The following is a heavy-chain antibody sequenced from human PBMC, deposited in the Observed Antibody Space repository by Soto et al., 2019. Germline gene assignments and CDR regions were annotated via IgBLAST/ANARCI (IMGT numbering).Heavy chain of an antibody. CDR2: LGGNGFTT. J-gene: IGHJ6*03. V-gene: IGHV3-23*01. Sequence: EVQLLESGGGLVQPGGSLRLSCVVSGFTFGSYAMSWVRQAPEKGPEWVAILGGNGFTTYYADSVKGRFTISGDNSKSTLFLQMNSLRADDTGVYYCAKALRPSLNFFYYVDVWGRGTAVTVSS. D-gene: IGHD2-2*01. CDR1: GFTFGSYA. CDR3: AKALRPSLNFFYYVDV.